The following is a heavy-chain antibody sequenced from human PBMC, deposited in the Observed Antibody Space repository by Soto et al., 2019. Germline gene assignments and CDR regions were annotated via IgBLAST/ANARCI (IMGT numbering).Heavy chain of an antibody. J-gene: IGHJ4*02. D-gene: IGHD6-19*01. CDR1: GGSISSSSYY. CDR3: ARHEGTVEQNYFDY. Sequence: SETLSLTCTVSGGSISSSSYYWGWIRQPPGKGLEWIGSIYYSGSTYYNPSLKSRVTISVDTSKNQFSLKLSSVTAADTAVYYCARHEGTVEQNYFDYWGQGTLVTVSS. CDR2: IYYSGST. V-gene: IGHV4-39*01.